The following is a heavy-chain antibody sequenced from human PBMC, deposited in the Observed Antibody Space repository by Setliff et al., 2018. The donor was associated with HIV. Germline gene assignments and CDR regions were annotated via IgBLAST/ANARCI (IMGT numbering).Heavy chain of an antibody. V-gene: IGHV1-24*01. J-gene: IGHJ6*03. D-gene: IGHD4-17*01. Sequence: ASVKVSCKVPGYTLTELSIHWVRQAPGKGLEWMGGFVPEHSETIYAQKFQSRVTMTEDTSTDTAFMELSGLTSEDTAVYYCATRGELLGRRASTVTVYYYYLDVWGNETTVTV. CDR2: FVPEHSET. CDR1: GYTLTELS. CDR3: ATRGELLGRRASTVTVYYYYLDV.